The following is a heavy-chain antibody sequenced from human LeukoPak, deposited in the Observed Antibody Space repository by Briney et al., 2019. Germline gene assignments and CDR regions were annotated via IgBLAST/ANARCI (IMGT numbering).Heavy chain of an antibody. CDR2: IYYSGST. CDR1: GGSISSSSYY. Sequence: SETLSLTCTVSGGSISSSSYYWGWIRQPPGKGLERIGSIYYSGSTYYNPSLKSRVTISVDTSKNQFSLKLSSVTAADTAVYYCARGYCSGGSCYSASRRNRYYYYYYMDVWGKGTTVTVSS. V-gene: IGHV4-39*07. CDR3: ARGYCSGGSCYSASRRNRYYYYYYMDV. J-gene: IGHJ6*03. D-gene: IGHD2-15*01.